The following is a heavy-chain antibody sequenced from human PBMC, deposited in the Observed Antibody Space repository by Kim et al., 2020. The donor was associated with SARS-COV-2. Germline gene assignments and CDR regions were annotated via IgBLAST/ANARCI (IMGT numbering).Heavy chain of an antibody. CDR2: ISSSGSTI. CDR1: GFTFTTDS. CDR3: ARDASYSSLGY. D-gene: IGHD6-13*01. V-gene: IGHV3-48*04. J-gene: IGHJ4*02. Sequence: GGSLRLSCAASGFTFTTDSMNWVRQAPGKGLEWLSYISSSGSTIYYADSLKGRFTISRDNAKNSLYLQISGLRAEDTAVYYCARDASYSSLGYWGQGTLVTVSS.